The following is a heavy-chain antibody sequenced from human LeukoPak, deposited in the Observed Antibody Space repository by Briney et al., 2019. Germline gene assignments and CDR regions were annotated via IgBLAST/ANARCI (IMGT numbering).Heavy chain of an antibody. CDR3: ARAVAVPAAMRGYYYYYGLDV. CDR1: GGSFSGYY. J-gene: IGHJ6*02. CDR2: INHSGST. Sequence: PSETLSLTCAVYGGSFSGYYWSWIRQPPGKGLEWIGEINHSGSTNYNPSLKSRVTISVDTSKNQFSLKLSSVTAADTAVYYCARAVAVPAAMRGYYYYYGLDVWGQGTTVTVSS. D-gene: IGHD2-2*01. V-gene: IGHV4-34*01.